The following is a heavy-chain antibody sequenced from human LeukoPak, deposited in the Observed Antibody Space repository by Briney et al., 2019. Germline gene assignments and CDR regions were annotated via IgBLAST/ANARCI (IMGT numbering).Heavy chain of an antibody. CDR3: AKVGWSSSWVFRDYFDY. CDR1: GFTFSSYG. CDR2: ISYDGSNK. V-gene: IGHV3-30*18. Sequence: PGGSLRLSCAASGFTFSSYGMHWVRQAPGKGLEWVAVISYDGSNKYYADSVKGRFTISRDNSKNTLYLQMNSLRAEDTAVYYCAKVGWSSSWVFRDYFDYWGQGTLVTVSS. J-gene: IGHJ4*02. D-gene: IGHD6-13*01.